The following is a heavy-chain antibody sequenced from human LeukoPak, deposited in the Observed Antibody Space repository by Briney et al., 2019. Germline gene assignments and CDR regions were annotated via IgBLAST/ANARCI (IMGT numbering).Heavy chain of an antibody. J-gene: IGHJ5*02. CDR2: NNAVGSTT. V-gene: IGHV3-74*01. CDR1: GLSLSGYW. D-gene: IGHD2-15*01. Sequence: GGSLRLSCVASGLSLSGYWMYWVRQAPGKGLMYISRNNAVGSTTNYAGVVKGRLTMSRDNLRNTIYLQMNSLRVEDTAVYYCARDPRNVGLAPWGQGTLVTVSS. CDR3: ARDPRNVGLAP.